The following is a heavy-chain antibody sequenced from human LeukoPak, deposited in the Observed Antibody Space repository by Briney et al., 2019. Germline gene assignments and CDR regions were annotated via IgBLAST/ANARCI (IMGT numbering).Heavy chain of an antibody. V-gene: IGHV3-30-3*01. CDR3: AREHSRFLEWLSLYFDY. CDR2: ISYDGSNK. D-gene: IGHD3-3*01. J-gene: IGHJ4*02. Sequence: GGSLRLSCAASGFTFSSYAMHWVRQAPGKGLEWVTVISYDGSNKYYADSVKGRFTISRDNSKNTLYLQMNSLRAEDTAVYYCAREHSRFLEWLSLYFDYGGQGTLVTVSS. CDR1: GFTFSSYA.